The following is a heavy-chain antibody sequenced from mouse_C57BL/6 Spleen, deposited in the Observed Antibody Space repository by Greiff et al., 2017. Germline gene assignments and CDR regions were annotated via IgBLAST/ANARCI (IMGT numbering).Heavy chain of an antibody. J-gene: IGHJ3*01. V-gene: IGHV1-72*01. CDR1: GYTFTSYW. CDR3: AGNDYGGFAY. Sequence: QVQLQQPGAELVKPGASVKLSCKASGYTFTSYWMHWVKQRPGRGLEWIGRIDPTSGSTKYNEKFKSKATLTVDKSSSTAYMQLSSLTSEDSAVYYCAGNDYGGFAYWGQGTLVTVSA. CDR2: IDPTSGST. D-gene: IGHD2-4*01.